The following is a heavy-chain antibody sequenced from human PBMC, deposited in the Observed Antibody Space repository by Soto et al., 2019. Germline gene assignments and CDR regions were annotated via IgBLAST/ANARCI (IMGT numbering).Heavy chain of an antibody. CDR1: GGSISCSA. J-gene: IGHJ4*02. Sequence: SEPLSLKWSVSGGSISCSACSWMRQPAGKGLEWIGRIYSSGSTNYNPSLKSRVTMSVDTSKNQFSLNLISLTAADTAVYYCARGGGSFNFDYWRLGNLVTVSS. CDR3: ARGGGSFNFDY. D-gene: IGHD1-26*01. CDR2: IYSSGST. V-gene: IGHV4-4*07.